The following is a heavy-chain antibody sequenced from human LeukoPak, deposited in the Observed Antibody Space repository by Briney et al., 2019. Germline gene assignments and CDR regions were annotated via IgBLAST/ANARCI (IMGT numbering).Heavy chain of an antibody. J-gene: IGHJ4*02. CDR1: GFTFSSYS. CDR3: ARDPGSIAVAGFIDY. Sequence: GGSLRLSCAASGFTFSSYSMNWVRQAPGKGLEWVSSISSGSSYIYYADSVKGRFTISRDNAKNSLYLQMNSLRAEDTAVYYCARDPGSIAVAGFIDYWGQGTLVTVSS. CDR2: ISSGSSYI. V-gene: IGHV3-21*01. D-gene: IGHD6-19*01.